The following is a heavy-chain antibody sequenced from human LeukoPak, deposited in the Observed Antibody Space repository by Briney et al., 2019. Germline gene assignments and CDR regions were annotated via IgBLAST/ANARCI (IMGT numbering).Heavy chain of an antibody. V-gene: IGHV1-8*03. CDR1: GYTFTIYD. CDR2: MNPNSGNT. J-gene: IGHJ3*02. D-gene: IGHD6-13*01. CDR3: ARDSGRAFDI. Sequence: ASVKVSCKASGYTFTIYDINWVRQATGQGLEWMGWMNPNSGNTGYAQKFQGRVTITADKSTSTAYMELSSLRSEDTAVYYCARDSGRAFDIWGQGTMVTVSS.